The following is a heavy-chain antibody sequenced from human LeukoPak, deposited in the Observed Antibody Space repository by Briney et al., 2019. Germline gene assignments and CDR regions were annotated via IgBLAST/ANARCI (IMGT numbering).Heavy chain of an antibody. Sequence: KSSETLSLTCTVSGGSISSSSAYWGWIRQPPGKGLEWIGSIYYSKNTYYNPSLKSRVTISAGTSKNQFSLTLGSVSATDTAVYYCVSPRGFSYGYFDYWGQGTLVTVSS. CDR3: VSPRGFSYGYFDY. J-gene: IGHJ4*02. V-gene: IGHV4-39*01. CDR1: GGSISSSSAY. D-gene: IGHD5-18*01. CDR2: IYYSKNT.